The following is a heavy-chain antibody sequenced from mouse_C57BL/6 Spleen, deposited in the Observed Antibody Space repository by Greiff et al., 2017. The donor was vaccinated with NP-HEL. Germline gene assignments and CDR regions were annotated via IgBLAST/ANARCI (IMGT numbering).Heavy chain of an antibody. D-gene: IGHD3-2*02. V-gene: IGHV5-12*01. CDR1: GFTFSDYY. J-gene: IGHJ4*01. Sequence: EVKLVESGGGLVQPGGSLKLSCAASGFTFSDYYMYWVRQTPEKRLEWVAYISNGGGSTYYPDTVKGRFTISRDNAKNTLYLQMSRLKSGDTAMYYCASDSSGYAMDYWGQGTSVTVSS. CDR3: ASDSSGYAMDY. CDR2: ISNGGGST.